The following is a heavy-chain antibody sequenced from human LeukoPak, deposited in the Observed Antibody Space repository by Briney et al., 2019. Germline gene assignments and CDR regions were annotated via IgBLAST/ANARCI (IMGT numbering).Heavy chain of an antibody. J-gene: IGHJ4*02. V-gene: IGHV3-66*01. CDR1: GFTVSSNY. CDR3: ARGAPYDSSGYYLHY. Sequence: PGGSLRLSCAASGFTVSSNYMSWVRQAPGKGLEWVSVIYSGGSTYYADSVKGRFTISRDNSKNTLYLQMNSLRAGDTAVYYCARGAPYDSSGYYLHYWGQGTLVTVSS. D-gene: IGHD3-22*01. CDR2: IYSGGST.